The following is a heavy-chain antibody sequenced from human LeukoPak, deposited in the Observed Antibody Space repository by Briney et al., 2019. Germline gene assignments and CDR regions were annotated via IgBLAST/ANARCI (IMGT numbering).Heavy chain of an antibody. V-gene: IGHV3-30*18. CDR3: AKEGTVRDFDY. Sequence: GRSLRLSCAASGFTFSSYGMHWVRQAPGKGLGWVAIISYDESNKYYADSVKGRFTISRDNSKKTLYLQMNSLRAEDTAVYYCAKEGTVRDFDYWGQGSLVTVSS. CDR2: ISYDESNK. CDR1: GFTFSSYG. D-gene: IGHD1-1*01. J-gene: IGHJ4*02.